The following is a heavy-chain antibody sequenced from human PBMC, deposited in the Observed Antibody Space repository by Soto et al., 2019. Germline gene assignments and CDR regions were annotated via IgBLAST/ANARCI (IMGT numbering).Heavy chain of an antibody. CDR1: GFAFGTYA. Sequence: QEQLAESGGGVVQAGESLRLSCQASGFAFGTYAMHWVRQAPGKGLEWVALIWDDGTRREYLESVRGRFTISRDNFKNTVSLQMNNLRTEDTALYYCVRDRDPMNREIIMTIVHLRLWGRGALVSVSS. CDR3: VRDRDPMNREIIMTIVHLRL. J-gene: IGHJ2*01. V-gene: IGHV3-33*01. D-gene: IGHD3-16*01. CDR2: IWDDGTRR.